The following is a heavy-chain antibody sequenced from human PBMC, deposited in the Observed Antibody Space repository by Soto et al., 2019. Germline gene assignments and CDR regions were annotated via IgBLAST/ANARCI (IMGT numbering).Heavy chain of an antibody. V-gene: IGHV3-23*01. J-gene: IGHJ4*02. Sequence: EVQLLESGGGLVQPGGSLRLSCAASGFTFSMSAMTWVRQAPGKGLEWVSTTGLNGRTTYYADSVKGRFTVSRDNSQNTLDLHMSSLRAEDTAVYYCATVHSTSRSFDYWGQGTLGTVSS. CDR2: TGLNGRTT. CDR3: ATVHSTSRSFDY. CDR1: GFTFSMSA. D-gene: IGHD6-6*01.